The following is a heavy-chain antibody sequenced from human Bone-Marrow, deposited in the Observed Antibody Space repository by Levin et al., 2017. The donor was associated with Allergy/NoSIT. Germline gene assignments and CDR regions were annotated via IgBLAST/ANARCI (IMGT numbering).Heavy chain of an antibody. V-gene: IGHV1-3*04. CDR2: INTSNDNT. CDR3: ARDLAYYFDNSGPFEY. J-gene: IGHJ4*02. CDR1: GYTFTSYI. Sequence: GASVKVSCKPSGYTFTSYIIHWVRQAPGQRLEWMGWINTSNDNTKYSQNFQGRVRFSRDTSATTAYMELSSLKSEDTAVYYCARDLAYYFDNSGPFEYWGQGTLVTVSS. D-gene: IGHD3-22*01.